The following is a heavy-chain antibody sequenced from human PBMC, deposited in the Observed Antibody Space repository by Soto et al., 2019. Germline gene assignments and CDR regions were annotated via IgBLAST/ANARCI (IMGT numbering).Heavy chain of an antibody. D-gene: IGHD2-2*01. J-gene: IGHJ4*02. V-gene: IGHV4-34*01. CDR3: ARVFRYCSSTSCSPLYYFDY. CDR1: GGSFSGYY. CDR2: INHSGST. Sequence: QVQLQQWGAGLLKPSETLSLTCAVYGGSFSGYYWSWIRQPPGKGLEWIGEINHSGSTNYNQSLKSRVTISVDTSKNQFSLNLSSVTAADTAVYYCARVFRYCSSTSCSPLYYFDYWGQGTLVTVSS.